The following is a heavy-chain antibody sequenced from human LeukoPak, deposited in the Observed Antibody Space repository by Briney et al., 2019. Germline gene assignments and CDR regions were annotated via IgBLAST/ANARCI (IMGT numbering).Heavy chain of an antibody. CDR3: ANGWYGAFDI. V-gene: IGHV3-23*01. D-gene: IGHD6-19*01. J-gene: IGHJ3*02. Sequence: GSLRLSCAASGFTFSSYAMSWVRQAPGKGLKWVSAISGSGGSTYYADSVKGRFTISRDNSKNTLYLQMNSLRAEDTAVYYCANGWYGAFDIWGQGTMVTVSS. CDR1: GFTFSSYA. CDR2: ISGSGGST.